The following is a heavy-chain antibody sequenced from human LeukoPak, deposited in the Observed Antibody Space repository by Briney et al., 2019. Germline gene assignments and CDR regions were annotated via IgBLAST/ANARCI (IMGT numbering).Heavy chain of an antibody. V-gene: IGHV3-53*04. CDR1: GFTVSSNY. J-gene: IGHJ4*02. CDR2: IYSGGST. D-gene: IGHD3-22*01. Sequence: GGSLRLSCAASGFTVSSNYMSWVRQAPGKGLEWVSVIYSGGSTCYADSVKGRFTISRHNSKNTLYLQMNSLRAEDTAVYYCARVIGYSYGYQYYYDSSGYYLDYWGQGTLVTVSS. CDR3: ARVIGYSYGYQYYYDSSGYYLDY.